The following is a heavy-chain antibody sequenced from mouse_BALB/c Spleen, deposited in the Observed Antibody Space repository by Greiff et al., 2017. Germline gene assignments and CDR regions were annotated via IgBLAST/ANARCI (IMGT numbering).Heavy chain of an antibody. CDR2: ISSGSSTI. V-gene: IGHV5-17*02. CDR3: ARDGRITSWFAY. CDR1: GFTFSSFG. D-gene: IGHD1-1*01. Sequence: DVMLVESGGGLVQPGGSRKLSCAASGFTFSSFGMHWVRQAPEKGLEWVAYISSGSSTIYYADTVKGRFTISRDNPKNTLFLQMTSLRSEDTAMYYCARDGRITSWFAYWGQGTLVTVSA. J-gene: IGHJ3*01.